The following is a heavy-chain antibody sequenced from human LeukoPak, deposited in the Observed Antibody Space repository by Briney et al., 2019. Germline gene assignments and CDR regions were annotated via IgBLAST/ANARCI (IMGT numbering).Heavy chain of an antibody. Sequence: GASVRVSCKASGYTFTGYYMHWVRQAPGQGLEWMGRINPNSGGTNYAQKFQGRVTMTRDTSISSAYMELSRLRSDDTAVYYCATGQYYYDSSGYYYPDYWGQGTLVTVPS. D-gene: IGHD3-22*01. V-gene: IGHV1-2*06. CDR3: ATGQYYYDSSGYYYPDY. J-gene: IGHJ4*02. CDR1: GYTFTGYY. CDR2: INPNSGGT.